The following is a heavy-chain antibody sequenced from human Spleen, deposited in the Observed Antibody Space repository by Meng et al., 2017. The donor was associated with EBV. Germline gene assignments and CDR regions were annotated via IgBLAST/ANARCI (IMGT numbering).Heavy chain of an antibody. J-gene: IGHJ4*02. CDR2: IYHSGTT. V-gene: IGHV4-4*02. CDR3: ARGHLDTAMVDYYFDY. Sequence: QVQAQESGPGLVKPSGTLSLTCAVSGGSITSSNWWSWVRQPPGKGLEWIGEIYHSGTTNYKPSLQSRVTISIDKSTNQFSLKLSSVTAADTAVDYCARGHLDTAMVDYYFDYWGQGALVTVSS. D-gene: IGHD5-18*01. CDR1: GGSITSSNW.